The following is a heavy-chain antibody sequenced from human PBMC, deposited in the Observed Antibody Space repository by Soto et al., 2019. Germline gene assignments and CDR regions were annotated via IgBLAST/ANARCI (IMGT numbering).Heavy chain of an antibody. J-gene: IGHJ3*02. V-gene: IGHV3-48*03. CDR1: GFTFRSYE. CDR2: ISSRGSII. CDR3: ARRLWDVAVVVAATRGVFDI. Sequence: EVQLVESGGGLIQPGGSLRLSCAASGFTFRSYEMNWVRRAPGKGLEWVSHISSRGSIIYYADSVKGRFSISRDNAKNLLYLQMNSLGAEDTAVYYCARRLWDVAVVVAATRGVFDIWGQGTMVTVSS. D-gene: IGHD2-15*01.